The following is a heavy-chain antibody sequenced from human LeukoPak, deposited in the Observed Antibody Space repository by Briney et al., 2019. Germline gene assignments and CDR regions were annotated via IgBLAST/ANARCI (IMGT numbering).Heavy chain of an antibody. D-gene: IGHD3-22*01. J-gene: IGHJ4*02. CDR1: GGSISSGDYY. CDR2: IYYSGST. Sequence: PSETLSLTCTVSGGSISSGDYYWSWIRQPPGKGLEWIGYIYYSGSTNYNPSLKSRVTISVDTSKNQFSLKLSSVTAADTAVYYCARTLYYYDSSGYSTPSFDYWGQGTLVTVSS. CDR3: ARTLYYYDSSGYSTPSFDY. V-gene: IGHV4-61*08.